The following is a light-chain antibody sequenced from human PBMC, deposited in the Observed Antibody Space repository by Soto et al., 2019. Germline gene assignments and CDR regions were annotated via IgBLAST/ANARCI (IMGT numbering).Light chain of an antibody. V-gene: IGKV4-1*01. CDR1: QSVLYSANNLNY. CDR2: WAS. Sequence: DIVMTQSPDSLAVSLGERATINCRSSQSVLYSANNLNYLAWYQQKPGQPPKLLFYWASTRESGVPDRFSGSGSGTDFTLTISRLEPEDFVVYYCQQYGGSPLTFGGGTKVDIK. J-gene: IGKJ4*01. CDR3: QQYGGSPLT.